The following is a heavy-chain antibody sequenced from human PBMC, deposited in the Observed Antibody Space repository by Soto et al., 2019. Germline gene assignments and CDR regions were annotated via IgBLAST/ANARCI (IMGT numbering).Heavy chain of an antibody. V-gene: IGHV3-23*01. CDR1: GFTFSSYA. Sequence: GGSLRLSCAASGFTFSSYAMSWVRQAPGKGLEWVSAISGSGGSTYYADSVKGRFTISRDNSKNTLYLQMNSLRAEDTAVYYCAKTEYCSGGSCYYYGMDVWGQGTTVTVSS. CDR3: AKTEYCSGGSCYYYGMDV. CDR2: ISGSGGST. J-gene: IGHJ6*02. D-gene: IGHD2-15*01.